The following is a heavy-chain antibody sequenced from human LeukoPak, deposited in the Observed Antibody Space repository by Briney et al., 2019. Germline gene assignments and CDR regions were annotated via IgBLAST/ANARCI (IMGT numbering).Heavy chain of an antibody. CDR3: ARNGKTTPKRALNWFDP. D-gene: IGHD1-7*01. J-gene: IGHJ5*02. Sequence: SQTLSLTCTVSGGSISSGGYYWSWIRQPPGKGLEWIGEINHSGSTNYNPSLKSRVTISVDASKNQFSLKLSSVTAADTAVYYCARNGKTTPKRALNWFDPWGQGTLVTVSS. CDR2: INHSGST. CDR1: GGSISSGGYY. V-gene: IGHV4-30-2*01.